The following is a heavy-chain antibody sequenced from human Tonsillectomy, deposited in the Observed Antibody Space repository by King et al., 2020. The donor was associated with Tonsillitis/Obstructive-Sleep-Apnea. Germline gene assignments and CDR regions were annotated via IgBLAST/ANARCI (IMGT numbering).Heavy chain of an antibody. CDR3: AKDLPATVTMSYFEH. J-gene: IGHJ4*02. D-gene: IGHD4-11*01. CDR2: ITWDGGST. V-gene: IGHV3-43*01. Sequence: VQLVESGGVVVQPGGSLRLSCAASGFTFDDYTMHWVRQAPGKGLEWVSLITWDGGSTYYADSMKGRFTISRDNSKNSLYLQMNSLRTEDTALYYCAKDLPATVTMSYFEHWGQGTLVTVSS. CDR1: GFTFDDYT.